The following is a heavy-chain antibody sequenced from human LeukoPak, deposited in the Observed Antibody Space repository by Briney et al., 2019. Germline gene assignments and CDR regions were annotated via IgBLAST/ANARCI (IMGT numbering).Heavy chain of an antibody. V-gene: IGHV1-2*02. D-gene: IGHD3-10*01. CDR1: GYTFTGYY. Sequence: GASVKVSCKASGYTFTGYYTHWVRQAPGQGLEWMGWINPNSGGTNYAQKFQGRVTMTRDTPISTAYMELSRLRSDDTAVYYCARAEYYGSGSYSDPLYYYYYYGMDVWGQGTTVTVSS. J-gene: IGHJ6*02. CDR2: INPNSGGT. CDR3: ARAEYYGSGSYSDPLYYYYYYGMDV.